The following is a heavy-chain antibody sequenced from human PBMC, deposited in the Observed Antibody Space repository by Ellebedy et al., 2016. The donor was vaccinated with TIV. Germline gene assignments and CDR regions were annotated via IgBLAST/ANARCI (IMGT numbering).Heavy chain of an antibody. CDR2: ISRDGRGT. J-gene: IGHJ4*02. CDR3: ARDGIVGGTTEYYFDY. D-gene: IGHD1-26*01. CDR1: GINFSSYW. Sequence: GESLKISCAASGINFSSYWMHWVRQAPGKGLVWVSRISRDGRGTSYADSVKGRFTIYRDNAKNTLYLQMNSLRAEDTAVYYCARDGIVGGTTEYYFDYWGQGTLVTVSS. V-gene: IGHV3-74*01.